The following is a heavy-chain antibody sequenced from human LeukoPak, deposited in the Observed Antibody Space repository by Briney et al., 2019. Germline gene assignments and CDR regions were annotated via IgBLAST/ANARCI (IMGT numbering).Heavy chain of an antibody. V-gene: IGHV3-9*01. CDR3: AKTSNTGSYGYYFDY. CDR2: INWNSGDI. D-gene: IGHD1-26*01. Sequence: PGRSLSLSCAASGFTFDDYGMHWVRQAPGKGLEWVSGINWNSGDIDYADSVKGRFTISRDNAKNSLYLQMNSLRAEDTAFYYCAKTSNTGSYGYYFDYWGQGTLVTVSS. J-gene: IGHJ4*02. CDR1: GFTFDDYG.